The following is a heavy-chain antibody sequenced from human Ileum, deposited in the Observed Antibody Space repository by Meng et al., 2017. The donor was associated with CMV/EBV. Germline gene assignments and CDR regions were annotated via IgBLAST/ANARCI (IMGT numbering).Heavy chain of an antibody. J-gene: IGHJ4*02. CDR2: INHSGST. D-gene: IGHD2-15*01. Sequence: GYGGSFSGYYWGWIRQPPGKGLEWIGEINHSGSTNYNPSLKSRVTISVDTSKNQFSLRLSSVTAADTAVYYCARGTYCSGSSCPLRYWGQGTLVTVSS. V-gene: IGHV4-34*01. CDR1: GGSFSGYY. CDR3: ARGTYCSGSSCPLRY.